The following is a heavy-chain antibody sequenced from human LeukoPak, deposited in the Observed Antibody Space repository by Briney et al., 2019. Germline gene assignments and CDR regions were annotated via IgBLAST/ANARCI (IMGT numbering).Heavy chain of an antibody. CDR2: IIPIFGTA. D-gene: IGHD2-2*01. Sequence: GASVKGSCKASGGTFSSYAISWVRQAPGQGLEWMGGIIPIFGTANYAQKFQGRVTTTADKSTSTAYMELSSLRSEDTAVYYCARDRVGYCSSTSCYHFDYWGQGTLVTVSS. CDR3: ARDRVGYCSSTSCYHFDY. V-gene: IGHV1-69*06. J-gene: IGHJ4*02. CDR1: GGTFSSYA.